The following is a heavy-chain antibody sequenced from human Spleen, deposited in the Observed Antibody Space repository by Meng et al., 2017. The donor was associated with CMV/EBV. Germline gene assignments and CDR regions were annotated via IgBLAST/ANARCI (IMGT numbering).Heavy chain of an antibody. V-gene: IGHV3-30-3*01. D-gene: IGHD5/OR15-5a*01. Sequence: GGSLRLSCAASGFTFSSYAMHWVRQAPGKGLEWVAVISYDGSNKYYADSVKGRFTISRDNSKNTLYLQMNSLRAEDTAVYYCARVSVYVGSGYYYGMDVWGQGTTVTVSS. CDR3: ARVSVYVGSGYYYGMDV. CDR2: ISYDGSNK. CDR1: GFTFSSYA. J-gene: IGHJ6*02.